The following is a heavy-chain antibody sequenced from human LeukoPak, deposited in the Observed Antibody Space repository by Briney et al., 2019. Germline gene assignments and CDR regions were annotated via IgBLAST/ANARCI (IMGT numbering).Heavy chain of an antibody. CDR1: GGSISSSSYY. D-gene: IGHD6-19*01. Sequence: SETLSLTCTVSGGSISSSSYYWGWIRQPPGKGLEWIGSIYYSGSTYYSPSLKSRVTISVDTSKNQFSLKLSSVTAADTAVYYCARGNSSGWYRDYYGMDVWGQGTTVTVSS. V-gene: IGHV4-39*01. CDR3: ARGNSSGWYRDYYGMDV. J-gene: IGHJ6*02. CDR2: IYYSGST.